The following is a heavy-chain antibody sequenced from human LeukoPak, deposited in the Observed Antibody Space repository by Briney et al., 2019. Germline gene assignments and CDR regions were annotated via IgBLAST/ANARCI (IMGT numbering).Heavy chain of an antibody. CDR1: GGSISSGSYY. Sequence: PSQTLSLTCTVYGGSISSGSYYWSWIRQPAGKGLEWIGRIYTSGSTNYNPSLKSRVTISVDTSKNQFSLKLSSVTAADTAVYYCARGAYDFWSGYPFDYWGQGTLVTVSS. D-gene: IGHD3-3*01. V-gene: IGHV4-61*02. CDR2: IYTSGST. J-gene: IGHJ4*02. CDR3: ARGAYDFWSGYPFDY.